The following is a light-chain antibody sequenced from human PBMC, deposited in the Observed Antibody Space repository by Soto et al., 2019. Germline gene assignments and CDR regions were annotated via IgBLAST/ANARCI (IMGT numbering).Light chain of an antibody. J-gene: IGLJ1*01. V-gene: IGLV1-44*01. CDR3: AAWDDSLNGLYV. Sequence: QSVLTQPPSASGTPGQRVTISCXXXXXXXGRGSVNWYQQLPGTAPKLLIYNNNQWPSGVPDRFSGSKSGTSASLAISGLQSEDEADYYCAAWDDSLNGLYVFGSGTKVTVL. CDR2: NNN. CDR1: XXXXGRGS.